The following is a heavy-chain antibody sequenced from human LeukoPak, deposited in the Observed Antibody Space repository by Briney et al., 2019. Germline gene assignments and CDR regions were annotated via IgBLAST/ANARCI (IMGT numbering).Heavy chain of an antibody. D-gene: IGHD2-2*01. CDR2: ILGGAGST. CDR3: AQGTMYQLDY. CDR1: GFSVSSNY. Sequence: GGSLRLSCAASGFSVSSNYVSWVRQAPGKVLEWVSGILGGAGSTYYADSVKGRFTISRDNSKNTLYLQMNSLRAEDTAVYYCAQGTMYQLDYWGQGTLVTVSS. J-gene: IGHJ4*02. V-gene: IGHV3-23*01.